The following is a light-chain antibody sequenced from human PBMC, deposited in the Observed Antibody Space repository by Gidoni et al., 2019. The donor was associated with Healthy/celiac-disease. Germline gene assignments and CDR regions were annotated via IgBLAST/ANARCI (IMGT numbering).Light chain of an antibody. Sequence: ETVLTPSPGTLSLSPGERASLSCRASQSDSSSSLAWYQQKPGRAPRLLIYGASNRATGIPDRFSGSGSGTEFTITISRLEPEDVAVYYCQQYGSSPRYTFGQGTKLEIK. CDR3: QQYGSSPRYT. CDR2: GAS. CDR1: QSDSSSS. J-gene: IGKJ2*01. V-gene: IGKV3-20*01.